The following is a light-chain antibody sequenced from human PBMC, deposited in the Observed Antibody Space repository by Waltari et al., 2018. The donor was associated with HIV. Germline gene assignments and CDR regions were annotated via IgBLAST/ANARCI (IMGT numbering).Light chain of an antibody. J-gene: IGKJ2*01. Sequence: DIRMTQSPSTLSASIGDRVTITCRASQNIGNSLAWYQQKPGQDPKLLISLASSLERGVPIRFSGSGSGSEFTLTISSLQNEDFATYYCQQFDTYYTFGPGTRLE. V-gene: IGKV1-5*03. CDR2: LAS. CDR1: QNIGNS. CDR3: QQFDTYYT.